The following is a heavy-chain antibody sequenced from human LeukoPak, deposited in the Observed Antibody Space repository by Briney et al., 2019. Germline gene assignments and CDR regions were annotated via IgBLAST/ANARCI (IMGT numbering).Heavy chain of an antibody. CDR3: ARGYGSGSAYYYFGMDG. CDR1: GGSFSGYY. J-gene: IGHJ6*02. Sequence: SETLSLTCAVYGGSFSGYYWSWIRQPPGKGLEWIGEINHSGSTNYNPSLKSRVTISVDTSKNQFSLKLSSVTAADTGVYYCARGYGSGSAYYYFGMDGWGQGTTVTVSS. D-gene: IGHD3-10*01. V-gene: IGHV4-34*01. CDR2: INHSGST.